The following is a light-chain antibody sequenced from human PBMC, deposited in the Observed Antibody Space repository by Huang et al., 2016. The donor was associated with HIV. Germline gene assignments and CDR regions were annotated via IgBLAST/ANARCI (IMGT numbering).Light chain of an antibody. CDR2: AAT. V-gene: IGKV1-39*01. CDR3: QQSYSMPLT. J-gene: IGKJ4*01. CDR1: QSLSWY. Sequence: DIQMTQSPSSLSASVGDRVTITCRASQSLSWYLKWYKQRPEKAPKSLIYAATSLQSGVSSRFIGSGSGTDFTLTISSLQPDDFATYYCQQSYSMPLTFGGGTKVEI.